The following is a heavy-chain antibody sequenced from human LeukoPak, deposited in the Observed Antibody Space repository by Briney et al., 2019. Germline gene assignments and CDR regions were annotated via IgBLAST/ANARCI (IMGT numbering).Heavy chain of an antibody. Sequence: SETLSLTCSVSGGSVSNYYWSWIRQPPGKGVVWMGYAYYTGSTNYNPSLKSRVTMFEDKPKNQFSLRLYSVTGADTAVYYCARHFAYSSSSYFDYWGQGSLVTVSS. CDR3: ARHFAYSSSSYFDY. CDR2: AYYTGST. D-gene: IGHD6-6*01. V-gene: IGHV4-59*08. CDR1: GGSVSNYY. J-gene: IGHJ4*02.